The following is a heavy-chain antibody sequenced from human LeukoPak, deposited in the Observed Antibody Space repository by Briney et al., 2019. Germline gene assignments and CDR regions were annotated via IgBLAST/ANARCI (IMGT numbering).Heavy chain of an antibody. Sequence: SETLSLTCTVSGGSISSYYWSWIRQPPGKGLEWIGEINHSGSTNYNPSLKSRVTISVDTSKNQFSLKLSSVTAADTAVYYCARAGSGSYRHSGSFDYWGQGTLVTVSS. CDR1: GGSISSYY. J-gene: IGHJ4*02. CDR2: INHSGST. V-gene: IGHV4-34*01. D-gene: IGHD1-26*01. CDR3: ARAGSGSYRHSGSFDY.